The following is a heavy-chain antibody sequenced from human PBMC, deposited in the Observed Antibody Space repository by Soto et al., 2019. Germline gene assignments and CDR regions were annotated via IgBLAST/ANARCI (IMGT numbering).Heavy chain of an antibody. J-gene: IGHJ3*02. CDR3: AREYPAGAFDI. CDR1: GGSISSYY. CDR2: IYYSGST. Sequence: SETLSLTCTVSGGSISSYYWSWIRQPPGKGLEWIGYIYYSGSTNYNPSLKSRVTISVDTSKNQFSLKLSSVTAADTAVYYCAREYPAGAFDIWGQGTMVTVSS. D-gene: IGHD2-2*01. V-gene: IGHV4-59*01.